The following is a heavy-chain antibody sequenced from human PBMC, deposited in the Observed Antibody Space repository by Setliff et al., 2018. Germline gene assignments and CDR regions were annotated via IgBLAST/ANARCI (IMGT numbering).Heavy chain of an antibody. CDR1: GFTFSSFW. J-gene: IGHJ3*02. CDR2: INQDGSGK. D-gene: IGHD1-26*01. Sequence: PGGSLRLSCAASGFTFSSFWMAWVRQSPGRGLERVANINQDGSGKYYVDSVKGRFTISRDNAKNSLSLQMNSLRTEDTAVYYCARPLHIMGTSTAYAFDIWGQGTMVTVSS. CDR3: ARPLHIMGTSTAYAFDI. V-gene: IGHV3-7*01.